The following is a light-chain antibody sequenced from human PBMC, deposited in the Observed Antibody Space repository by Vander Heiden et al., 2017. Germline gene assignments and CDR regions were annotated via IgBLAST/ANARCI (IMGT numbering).Light chain of an antibody. CDR1: ISNIGTTA. CDR2: TNN. CDR3: AAWDDSLNGPV. V-gene: IGLV1-44*01. J-gene: IGLJ2*01. Sequence: SLLPHPPSASRTPPTRATNPCSGIISNIGTTAINWYQLLPGTAPKLLIYTNNQRPSGVPDRFSGSKSGTSASLAISGLQAEDEADYYCAAWDDSLNGPVFGGGTKLTVL.